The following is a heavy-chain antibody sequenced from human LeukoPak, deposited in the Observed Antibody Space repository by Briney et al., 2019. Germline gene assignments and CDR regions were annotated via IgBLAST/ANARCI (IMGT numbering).Heavy chain of an antibody. J-gene: IGHJ4*02. CDR1: GFTFSRYA. CDR2: ISYDGSKK. CDR3: ARDSSDY. V-gene: IGHV3-30-3*01. Sequence: PGRSLRLSCAVSGFTFSRYAMHWVRQAPGKGLEWVAVISYDGSKKADSVKGRFTISRDNSKNTLYLQMTSLRAEDTAVYYCARDSSDYWGQGTLVTVSS.